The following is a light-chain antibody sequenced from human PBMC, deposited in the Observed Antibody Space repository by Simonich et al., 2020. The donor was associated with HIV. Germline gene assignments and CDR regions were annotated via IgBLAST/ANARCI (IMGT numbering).Light chain of an antibody. J-gene: IGLJ3*02. CDR1: SSDVGSYNF. Sequence: QSALTQPASVSGSPGQSITISCTGTSSDVGSYNFFSWYQQHPGKAPKLMIYEGSKWPSGVSNRFSGTKSGNTASLTISGLQAEDEADYYCCSYAGSRTWVFGGGTKLTVL. CDR3: CSYAGSRTWV. CDR2: EGS. V-gene: IGLV2-23*01.